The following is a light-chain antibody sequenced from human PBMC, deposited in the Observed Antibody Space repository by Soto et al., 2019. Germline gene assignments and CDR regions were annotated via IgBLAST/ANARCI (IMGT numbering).Light chain of an antibody. Sequence: QSALTQPPSASGSPGQSVTISCIGTSSDVGGYNYVSWYQQHPGKAPKLIISKVSKRPSGVPDRFSGSKSGNTASLTVSGLQAEDEADYFCSSYAGSNDLVFGGGTKLTVL. CDR3: SSYAGSNDLV. J-gene: IGLJ3*02. CDR2: KVS. V-gene: IGLV2-8*01. CDR1: SSDVGGYNY.